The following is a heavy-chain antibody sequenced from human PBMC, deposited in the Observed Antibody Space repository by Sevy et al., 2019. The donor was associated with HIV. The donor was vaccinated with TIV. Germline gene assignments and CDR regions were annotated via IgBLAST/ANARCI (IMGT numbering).Heavy chain of an antibody. D-gene: IGHD1-7*01. V-gene: IGHV3-21*01. CDR2: ISSSSSYI. CDR3: ARVVQLELRSWFDP. J-gene: IGHJ5*02. Sequence: GGSLRLSCAASGFTFSSYSMNWVRQAPGKGLEWVSSISSSSSYIYYADSVKGRFTISRDNAKNSLYLQMNSLRAEDMAVYYCARVVQLELRSWFDPWGQGTLVTVSS. CDR1: GFTFSSYS.